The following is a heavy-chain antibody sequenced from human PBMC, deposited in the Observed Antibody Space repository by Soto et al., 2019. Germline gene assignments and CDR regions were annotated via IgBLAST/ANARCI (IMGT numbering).Heavy chain of an antibody. CDR3: ARDLTLSTTGAHFDH. J-gene: IGHJ4*02. CDR1: GFTLSGYW. Sequence: GGSLRLSCAASGFTLSGYWMHWVRQAPGKEPVWVSRINGDGTTTTYADSVKGRFTISRDNAKNTLYLQMNSLRAEDMAVYYCARDLTLSTTGAHFDHWGQGIQVTVSS. V-gene: IGHV3-74*01. D-gene: IGHD1-1*01. CDR2: INGDGTTT.